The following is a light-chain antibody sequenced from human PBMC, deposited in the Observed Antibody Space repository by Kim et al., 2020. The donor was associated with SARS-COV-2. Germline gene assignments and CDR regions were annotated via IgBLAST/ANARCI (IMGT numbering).Light chain of an antibody. CDR1: KLGDRY. V-gene: IGLV3-1*01. Sequence: SYELTQQPSVSVSPGQTASITCSGDKLGDRYACWYQQRPGRSPVLVIYEDDKRPSGIPERFSGSNSGNTATLTISGTQAMDEADYYCQAWDTATHVVFGGGTQLTVL. J-gene: IGLJ2*01. CDR3: QAWDTATHVV. CDR2: EDD.